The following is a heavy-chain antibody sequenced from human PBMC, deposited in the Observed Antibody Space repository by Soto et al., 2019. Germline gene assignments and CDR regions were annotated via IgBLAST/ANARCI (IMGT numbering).Heavy chain of an antibody. CDR2: IYYSGST. J-gene: IGHJ5*02. V-gene: IGHV4-59*01. CDR3: ARGRIFGASEWLDPANSWFDP. CDR1: GGSISSYY. D-gene: IGHD3-3*01. Sequence: SETLSLTCTVSGGSISSYYWSWIRQPPGKGLEWIGYIYYSGSTNYNPSLKSRVTISVDTSKNQFSLKLSSVTAADTAVYYCARGRIFGASEWLDPANSWFDPWGQGTLVTVSS.